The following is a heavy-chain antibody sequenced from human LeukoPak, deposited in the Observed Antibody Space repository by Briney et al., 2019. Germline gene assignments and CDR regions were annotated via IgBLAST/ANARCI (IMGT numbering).Heavy chain of an antibody. J-gene: IGHJ4*02. V-gene: IGHV4-59*08. CDR3: ARLGFCRGDNCLDDY. CDR2: IYYTGGT. D-gene: IGHD2-15*01. Sequence: SETLSLTCTVSGGSISSYYWSWIRQPPGKGLEWIGYIYYTGGTNYNPSLNSRVTVSLDTSKNQFSLKLSSVTATDTAVYYCARLGFCRGDNCLDDYWGQGTPVTVSS. CDR1: GGSISSYY.